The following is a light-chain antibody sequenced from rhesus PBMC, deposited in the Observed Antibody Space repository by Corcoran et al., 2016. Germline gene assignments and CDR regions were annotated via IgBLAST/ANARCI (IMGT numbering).Light chain of an antibody. CDR2: GAS. CDR3: QQYSNLPLT. J-gene: IGKJ4*01. V-gene: IGKV3-42*03. CDR1: QSVSSS. Sequence: EIVLTQSPATLSLSPGERATLSCRSSQSVSSSLAWYQQKPGQVPRLLIYGASSRATGIPDRFSGSGSGTDVTLALSSLVPEVFAVYYYQQYSNLPLTFGGGTKVEIK.